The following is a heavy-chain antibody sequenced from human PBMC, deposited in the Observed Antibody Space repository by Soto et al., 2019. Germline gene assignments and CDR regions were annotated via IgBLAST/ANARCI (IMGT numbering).Heavy chain of an antibody. V-gene: IGHV4-31*03. CDR3: ASGLKNGVPAAIPFDY. J-gene: IGHJ4*02. Sequence: QVQLQESGPGLVKPSQNLSLTCPVSGGSISSGGYYWGWIRQHPGKGLEWFGYLYDSGRTYYHPSLKSRVTISVDPSKNHVTLKRSSVTAADTAVYYCASGLKNGVPAAIPFDYWGQGTLVTVSS. CDR1: GGSISSGGYY. D-gene: IGHD2-2*01. CDR2: LYDSGRT.